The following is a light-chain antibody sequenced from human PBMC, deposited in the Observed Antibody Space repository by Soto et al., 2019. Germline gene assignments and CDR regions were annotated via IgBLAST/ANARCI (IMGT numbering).Light chain of an antibody. V-gene: IGLV2-14*01. CDR3: SSYTSSSTPV. CDR2: DVS. Sequence: SVLTQPASVSGSPGQWITISCPGTSSDVGGYNYVSWYQQHPGKAPKLMIYDVSNRPSGVSNRFSGSKSGNTASLTISGLQAEDEADYYCSSYTSSSTPVFGGGTKVTVL. J-gene: IGLJ2*01. CDR1: SSDVGGYNY.